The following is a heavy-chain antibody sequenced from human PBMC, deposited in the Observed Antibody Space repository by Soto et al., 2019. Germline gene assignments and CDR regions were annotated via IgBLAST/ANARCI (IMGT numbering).Heavy chain of an antibody. J-gene: IGHJ5*02. CDR2: VFPTGNT. Sequence: QVQLQESGPGLVKPSGTLSLTCAVSSDSISSSNWWSWVRQPPGKGLEWIGEVFPTGNTNYNPSPMSQVAIAVDKSKHHFSPELSSVTVADTAIFYCARRPTAELPSNWFDPWGQGILVTVSP. CDR3: ARRPTAELPSNWFDP. CDR1: SDSISSSNW. D-gene: IGHD2-15*01. V-gene: IGHV4-4*02.